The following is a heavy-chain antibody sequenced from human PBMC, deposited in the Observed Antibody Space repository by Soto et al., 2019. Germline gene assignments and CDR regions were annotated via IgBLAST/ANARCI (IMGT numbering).Heavy chain of an antibody. Sequence: TLSLTWTVSGGSISSGGYYWSWIRKQPGKGLERIGYIYYSGSTYYNTSLKSRVTISVDTSKNQYSLKLSTVTAAETDGKNCVIVGGLGRGLGYYYSVLAFWGNGSTVPVS. CDR2: IYYSGST. J-gene: IGHJ6*04. D-gene: IGHD3-10*01. CDR3: VIVGGLGRGLGYYYSVLAF. CDR1: GGSISSGGYY. V-gene: IGHV4-31*02.